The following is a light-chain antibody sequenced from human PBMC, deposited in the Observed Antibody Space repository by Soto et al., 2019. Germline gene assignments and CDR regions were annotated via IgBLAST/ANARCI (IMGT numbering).Light chain of an antibody. Sequence: EIVMTQSPVALSVSPGESAALSCRASQSVGRNFAWYQQRPGQAPRVLIYGTSTRATGVPARFSGSGSGTDFTLTISSLQSEDLAVYHGQQYNKWPYTFGQGTRLEIK. V-gene: IGKV3-15*01. CDR3: QQYNKWPYT. CDR2: GTS. CDR1: QSVGRN. J-gene: IGKJ2*01.